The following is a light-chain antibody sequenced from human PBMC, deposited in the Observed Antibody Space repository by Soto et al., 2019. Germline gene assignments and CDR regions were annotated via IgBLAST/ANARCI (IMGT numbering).Light chain of an antibody. Sequence: QSALTQPASVSGSPGQSITISCTGTISDFVIYNYVSWYQQHPGKAPKLMLYGVSNRPSGVSNRFSGSKSGNTASLTISGLQAEDEADYYCSSHTMSSALQVFGTGTKVTVL. CDR2: GVS. V-gene: IGLV2-14*01. CDR3: SSHTMSSALQV. J-gene: IGLJ1*01. CDR1: ISDFVIYNY.